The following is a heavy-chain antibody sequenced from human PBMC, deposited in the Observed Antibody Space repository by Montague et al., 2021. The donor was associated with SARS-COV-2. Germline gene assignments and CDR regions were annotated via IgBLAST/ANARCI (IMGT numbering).Heavy chain of an antibody. CDR3: ARDSRIVGATGGMDV. J-gene: IGHJ6*02. CDR1: GFTFSSYW. Sequence: SLRLSCAASGFTFSSYWMSWVRQTPGKGLEWVANIKPDGGENHYLDSXQGRFTISRDNAKNSLNLQMDSLRAEDTALYYCARDSRIVGATGGMDVWGQGTTVIVSS. V-gene: IGHV3-7*03. D-gene: IGHD1-26*01. CDR2: IKPDGGEN.